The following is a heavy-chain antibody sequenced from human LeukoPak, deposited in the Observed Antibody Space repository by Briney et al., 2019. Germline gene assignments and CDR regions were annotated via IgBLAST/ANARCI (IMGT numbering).Heavy chain of an antibody. Sequence: GGSLRLSCAASGFTFSSYAMHWVRQAPGKGLEWVAVISYDGSNKYYADSVKGRFTISRDNSKNTLYLQMNSLRAEDTAVYYCARSPYCSSTSCDFDYWGQGTLVTVSS. CDR3: ARSPYCSSTSCDFDY. CDR1: GFTFSSYA. V-gene: IGHV3-30-3*01. J-gene: IGHJ4*02. CDR2: ISYDGSNK. D-gene: IGHD2-2*01.